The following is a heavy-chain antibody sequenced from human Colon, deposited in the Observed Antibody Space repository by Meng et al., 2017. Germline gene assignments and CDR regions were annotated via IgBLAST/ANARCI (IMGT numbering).Heavy chain of an antibody. CDR2: IDYTGST. CDR3: ARGYWFDP. J-gene: IGHJ5*02. V-gene: IGHV4-59*01. Sequence: VQLQASGPGLVKPSETLSLPCTVCGGSFDSYHWNWIRQPPGEAPEWIGNIDYTGSTNYNPSFKSRVTISVDTSKSQFSLRMTSMTAADTAVYYCARGYWFDPWGQGTLVTVSS. CDR1: GGSFDSYH.